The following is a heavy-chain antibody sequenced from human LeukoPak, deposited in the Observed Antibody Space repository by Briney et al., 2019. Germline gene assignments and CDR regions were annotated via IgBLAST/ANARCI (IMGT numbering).Heavy chain of an antibody. J-gene: IGHJ4*02. CDR3: ARQIPFDY. V-gene: IGHV4-34*01. Sequence: SETLSLTCAVYGESFSGHHWSWIRQPPGKGLEWIGEINHTGSTNYNPSLKSRVTISVDTSKNQFSLKLSSVTAADTAVYYCARQIPFDYWGQGTLVTVSS. CDR2: INHTGST. CDR1: GESFSGHH.